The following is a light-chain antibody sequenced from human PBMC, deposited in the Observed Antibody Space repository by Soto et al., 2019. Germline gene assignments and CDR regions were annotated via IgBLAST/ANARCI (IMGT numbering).Light chain of an antibody. CDR3: QQYNSYSRK. V-gene: IGKV1-5*03. J-gene: IGKJ1*01. CDR1: QSISSW. CDR2: KAS. Sequence: DIQMTQSPSTLSASVGDRVTIACRASQSISSWLAWYQQKPGKAPKLLIYKASSLESGVPSRFSGSGSGTEFTLTISSLQPDDFATYYCQQYNSYSRKFGQGTKVHIK.